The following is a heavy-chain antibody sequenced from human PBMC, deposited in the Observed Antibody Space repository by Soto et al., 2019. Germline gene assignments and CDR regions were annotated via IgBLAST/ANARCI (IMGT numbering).Heavy chain of an antibody. CDR3: ARVCSGCSCYSYFLDY. J-gene: IGHJ4*02. V-gene: IGHV4-61*01. Sequence: QVQLQESGPGLVKPSETLSLTCSVSGGSVSSGSHYWTWIRQPPGMGLEWIGYISYTGSTNYNPSLKSPLTISIDTSENKFTLKLSTVTAANTAVYFCARVCSGCSCYSYFLDYWGQGTLVTVSS. CDR1: GGSVSSGSHY. D-gene: IGHD2-15*01. CDR2: ISYTGST.